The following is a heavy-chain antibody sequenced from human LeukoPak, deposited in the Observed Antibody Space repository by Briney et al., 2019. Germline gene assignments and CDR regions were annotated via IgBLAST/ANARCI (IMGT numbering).Heavy chain of an antibody. CDR2: IIPIFGTA. D-gene: IGHD2-15*01. Sequence: SVKVSCKASGGTFSSYAISWVRQAPGQGLEWMGGIIPIFGTANYAQKFQGRVTITADKSTSTAYMELSSLRSEDTAVYYCARVGIGYCSGGSCYYFDYWGQGALVTVSS. CDR3: ARVGIGYCSGGSCYYFDY. J-gene: IGHJ4*02. CDR1: GGTFSSYA. V-gene: IGHV1-69*06.